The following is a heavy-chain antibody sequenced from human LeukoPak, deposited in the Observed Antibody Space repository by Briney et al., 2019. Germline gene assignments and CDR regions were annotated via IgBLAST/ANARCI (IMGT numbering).Heavy chain of an antibody. D-gene: IGHD6-13*01. J-gene: IGHJ4*02. Sequence: SETLSLTCSVSGYSISSGYYWGWIRQPPGKGLEGIGNIYHGGSTYYNSSLKSRVTMSVDTSKNQFSLQLSSVTAADTAVYYCARYSSSGKGDYWGQGTLVTVSS. V-gene: IGHV4-38-2*01. CDR3: ARYSSSGKGDY. CDR2: IYHGGST. CDR1: GYSISSGYY.